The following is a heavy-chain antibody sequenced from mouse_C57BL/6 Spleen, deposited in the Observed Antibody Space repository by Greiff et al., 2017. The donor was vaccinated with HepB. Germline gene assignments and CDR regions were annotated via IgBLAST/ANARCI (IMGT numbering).Heavy chain of an antibody. Sequence: VQLQQPGAELVKPGASVKLSCKASGYTFTSYWMHWVKQRPGQGLEWIGRIHPSDSDTNYNQKFKGKATLTVDKSSSTAYMQLSSLTSEDSAVYDWAIDGSSYGYCAMDYWGQGTSVTVSS. D-gene: IGHD1-1*01. CDR1: GYTFTSYW. CDR2: IHPSDSDT. CDR3: AIDGSSYGYCAMDY. J-gene: IGHJ4*01. V-gene: IGHV1-74*01.